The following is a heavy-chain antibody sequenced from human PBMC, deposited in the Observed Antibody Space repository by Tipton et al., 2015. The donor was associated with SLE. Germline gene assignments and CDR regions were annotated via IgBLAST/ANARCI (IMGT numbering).Heavy chain of an antibody. Sequence: TLSLTCTVSGGSISTNNYYWSWIRQPPGKGLEWIGYIYYSGSTNYNPSLKSRVTISVDTSKNQFSLKLSSVTAADTAVYYCARVGGGLYYYYYMDVWGKGTTVTVSS. J-gene: IGHJ6*03. CDR1: GGSISTNNYY. V-gene: IGHV4-61*01. D-gene: IGHD3-16*01. CDR3: ARVGGGLYYYYYMDV. CDR2: IYYSGST.